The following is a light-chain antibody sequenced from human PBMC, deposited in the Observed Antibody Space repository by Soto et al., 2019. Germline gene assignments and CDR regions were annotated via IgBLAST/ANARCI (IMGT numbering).Light chain of an antibody. CDR1: QSVSSSY. CDR3: QQYGSSPRFT. Sequence: EIVLTQSPGTLSLSPGERATLSCRASQSVSSSYFAWYQQKPGQAPRLLIYGASSRATGIPDRFSGSGSGTDFALTISRREPEDFAVYYCQQYGSSPRFTFGPGTKVDIK. V-gene: IGKV3-20*01. CDR2: GAS. J-gene: IGKJ3*01.